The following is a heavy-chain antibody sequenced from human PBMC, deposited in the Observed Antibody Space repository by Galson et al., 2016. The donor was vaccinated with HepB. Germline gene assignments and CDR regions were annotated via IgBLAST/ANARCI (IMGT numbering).Heavy chain of an antibody. V-gene: IGHV4-59*08. CDR1: GASISSYY. CDR2: VSKTGST. J-gene: IGHJ4*02. CDR3: ARHRVERDNSLLTFDY. D-gene: IGHD1-20*01. Sequence: SETLSLTCTVSGASISSYYWSWIRRTPGKGLEWIGYVSKTGSTRYRPSLWSRVSLSVDTSKNQFSLSLSFATAADTALYYCARHRVERDNSLLTFDYWGQGALVTVSS.